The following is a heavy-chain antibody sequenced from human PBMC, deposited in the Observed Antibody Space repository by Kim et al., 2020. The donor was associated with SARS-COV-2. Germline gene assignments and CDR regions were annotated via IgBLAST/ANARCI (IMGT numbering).Heavy chain of an antibody. CDR3: ARHQGHSSGWYVSG. V-gene: IGHV4-39*01. CDR1: GGSISSSSYY. D-gene: IGHD6-19*01. CDR2: IYYSGST. Sequence: SETLSLTCTVSGGSISSSSYYWGWIRQPPGKGLEWIGSIYYSGSTYYNPSLKSRVTISVDTSKNQFSLKLSSVTAADTAVYYCARHQGHSSGWYVSGWGQGTLVTVSS. J-gene: IGHJ4*02.